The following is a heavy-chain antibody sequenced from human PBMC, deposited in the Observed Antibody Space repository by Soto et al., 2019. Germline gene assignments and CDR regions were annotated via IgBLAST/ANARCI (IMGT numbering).Heavy chain of an antibody. CDR3: AKVKVVVVPAAMLDY. CDR1: GFTFSSYA. D-gene: IGHD2-2*01. CDR2: ISYDGSNK. J-gene: IGHJ4*02. Sequence: PVGSLRLSCAASGFTFSSYAMHWVRQAPGKGLEWVAVISYDGSNKYYADSVKGRFTISRDNSKNTLYLQMNSLRAEDTAVYYCAKVKVVVVPAAMLDYWGQGTLVTVSS. V-gene: IGHV3-30-3*01.